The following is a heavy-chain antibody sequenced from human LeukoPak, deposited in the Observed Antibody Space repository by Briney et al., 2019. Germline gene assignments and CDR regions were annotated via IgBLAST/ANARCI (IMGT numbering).Heavy chain of an antibody. CDR1: GFTFSSYA. D-gene: IGHD3-22*01. CDR3: ARETDYYDSSGYFDY. CDR2: ISYDGSNK. Sequence: QPGGSLRLSCAASGFTFSSYAMHWVRQAPGKGLEWVAVISYDGSNKYYADSVKGRFTISRDNSKNTLYLQMNSLRAEDTAVYYCARETDYYDSSGYFDYWGQGTLVTVSS. J-gene: IGHJ4*02. V-gene: IGHV3-30-3*01.